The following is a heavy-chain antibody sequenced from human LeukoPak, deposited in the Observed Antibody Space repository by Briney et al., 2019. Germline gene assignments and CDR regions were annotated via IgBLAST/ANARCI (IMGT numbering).Heavy chain of an antibody. D-gene: IGHD5-12*01. CDR1: GYNFDRYG. CDR2: ISAYNGNT. V-gene: IGHV1-18*04. Sequence: GASVKVSCKGSGYNFDRYGVNWVRQAPGQGLEWMGWISAYNGNTNYAQKLQGRVTMTTDTSTSTAYMELRSLRSDDTAVYYCARDLGGGGYDDFSFDYWGQGTLVTVSS. CDR3: ARDLGGGGYDDFSFDY. J-gene: IGHJ4*02.